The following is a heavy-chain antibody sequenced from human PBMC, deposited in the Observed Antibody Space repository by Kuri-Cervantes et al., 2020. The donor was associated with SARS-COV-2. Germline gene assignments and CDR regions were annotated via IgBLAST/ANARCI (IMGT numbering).Heavy chain of an antibody. D-gene: IGHD1-26*01. V-gene: IGHV3-30*14. J-gene: IGHJ4*02. CDR2: ISYDGSNK. Sequence: GESLKISCAASGFTFSSYAMHWVRQAPGKGLEWVAVISYDGSNKYYADSVKGRFTISRDNSKNTLYLQMGSLRAEDMAVYYCARAMGGSYHPFDYWGQGTLVTVSS. CDR3: ARAMGGSYHPFDY. CDR1: GFTFSSYA.